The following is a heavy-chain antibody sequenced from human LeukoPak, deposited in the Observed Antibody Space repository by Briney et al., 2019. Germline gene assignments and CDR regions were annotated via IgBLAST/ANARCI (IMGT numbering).Heavy chain of an antibody. CDR1: GGSISRCY. Sequence: SQTLSLICTVSGGSISRCYWSWIRQPPGKGLEWIGNIYYSGSTNYNPSLKSRVTISVDTSKNQFSLKLSSVTAADTAVYYCARSQKRTTGTTFYGMDVWGKGTTVTVSS. CDR2: IYYSGST. J-gene: IGHJ6*04. V-gene: IGHV4-59*01. D-gene: IGHD1-1*01. CDR3: ARSQKRTTGTTFYGMDV.